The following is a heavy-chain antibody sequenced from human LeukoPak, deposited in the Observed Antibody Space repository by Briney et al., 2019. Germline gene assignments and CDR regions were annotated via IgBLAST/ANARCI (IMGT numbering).Heavy chain of an antibody. Sequence: GGSLRLSCAASGFTFNNYWIHWVRQVPGKGLVWASRINNDGSSASYVDSVKGRFTISRDNAKNTLFLQMNSLRAEDTAVYYCARRGTGHGMDVWGQGTTVIVSS. CDR3: ARRGTGHGMDV. CDR2: INNDGSSA. CDR1: GFTFNNYW. J-gene: IGHJ6*02. V-gene: IGHV3-74*01. D-gene: IGHD1-1*01.